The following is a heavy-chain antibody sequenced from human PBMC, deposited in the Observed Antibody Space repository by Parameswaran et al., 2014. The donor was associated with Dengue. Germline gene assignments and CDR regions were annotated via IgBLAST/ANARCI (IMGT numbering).Heavy chain of an antibody. V-gene: IGHV1-46*01. CDR3: ARDGGAEGPYAFDI. CDR2: IFARGGST. J-gene: IGHJ3*02. Sequence: WVRQAPGQGLEWLGIIFARGGSTTYSQKFQGRVSMTRDTSTSTVYMDLTSLRSEDTAVYYCARDGGAEGPYAFDIWGQGTTVTVSS. D-gene: IGHD4-23*01.